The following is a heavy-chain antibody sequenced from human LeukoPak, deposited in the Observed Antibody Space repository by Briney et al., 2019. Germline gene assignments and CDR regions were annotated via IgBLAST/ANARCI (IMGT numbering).Heavy chain of an antibody. V-gene: IGHV4-39*01. D-gene: IGHD3-16*02. CDR2: IYYSGST. J-gene: IGHJ4*02. CDR3: AITFGGVIVIGY. CDR1: GGSFSSYY. Sequence: PSETLSLTCAVYGGSFSSYYWGWIRQPPGKGLEWIGSIYYSGSTYYNPSLKSPVTISVDTSKNQFSLKLSSVTAADTAVYYCAITFGGVIVIGYWGQGTLVTVSS.